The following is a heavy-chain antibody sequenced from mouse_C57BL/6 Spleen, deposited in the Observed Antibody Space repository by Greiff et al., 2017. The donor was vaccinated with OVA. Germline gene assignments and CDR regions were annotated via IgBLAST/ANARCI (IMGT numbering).Heavy chain of an antibody. D-gene: IGHD3-1*01. J-gene: IGHJ1*03. Sequence: EVMLVESGAELVKPGASVKLSCTASGFNIKDYYMNWVKQRTEQGLEWIGRIDPEDGETKYAPKFQGKATITADTSSNTAYLQLSSLTSEDTAVYYCARSGTVHWYFDVWGTGTTVTVSS. V-gene: IGHV14-2*01. CDR3: ARSGTVHWYFDV. CDR2: IDPEDGET. CDR1: GFNIKDYY.